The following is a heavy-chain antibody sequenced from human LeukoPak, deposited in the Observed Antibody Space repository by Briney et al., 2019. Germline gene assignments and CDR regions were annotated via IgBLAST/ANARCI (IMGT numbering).Heavy chain of an antibody. Sequence: SETLSLTCTVSGGSISSYYWGWIRQPPGKGLEWIGSIYYSGSTYYNPSLKSRVTISVDTSKNQFSLKLSSVTAADTAVYYCARDPGSGKPYWGQGTLVTVSS. CDR2: IYYSGST. D-gene: IGHD3-10*01. V-gene: IGHV4-39*07. CDR3: ARDPGSGKPY. CDR1: GGSISSYY. J-gene: IGHJ4*02.